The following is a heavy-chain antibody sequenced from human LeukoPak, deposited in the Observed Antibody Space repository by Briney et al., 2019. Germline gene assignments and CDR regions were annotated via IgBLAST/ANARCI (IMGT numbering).Heavy chain of an antibody. CDR2: IKQDGSEK. CDR3: ASLDAALLNTAY. CDR1: GFTFRNDW. Sequence: GGSLRLSCAVFGFTFRNDWMSWVRQAPGKGLEWVAMIKQDGSEKYYVDSVRGRFTISRDDAKNSLYLQMSSLRAEDTALYYCASLDAALLNTAYWGQGTLVTVSS. D-gene: IGHD6-13*01. V-gene: IGHV3-7*01. J-gene: IGHJ4*02.